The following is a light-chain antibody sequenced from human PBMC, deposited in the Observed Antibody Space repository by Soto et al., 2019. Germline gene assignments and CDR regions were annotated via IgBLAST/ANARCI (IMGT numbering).Light chain of an antibody. CDR1: SSDVGGYNY. V-gene: IGLV2-14*01. Sequence: QSVLTQPASVSGSPGQSITISYTGTSSDVGGYNYVSWYQQHPGKAPKLMIYEVSNRPSGVSNRFSGSKSGNTASLTISGLQAEDEADYYCSSYTSGSTWVFGGGTKVTVL. J-gene: IGLJ3*02. CDR3: SSYTSGSTWV. CDR2: EVS.